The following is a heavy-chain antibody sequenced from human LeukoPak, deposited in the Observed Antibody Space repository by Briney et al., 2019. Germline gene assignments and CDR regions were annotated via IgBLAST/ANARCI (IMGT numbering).Heavy chain of an antibody. CDR3: ARTNTDNYYYYYMDV. V-gene: IGHV4-59*08. Sequence: PSETLSLTCTVSGGSISSYYWSWIRQPPGKGLEWIGYIYYSGSTNYNPSLKSRVTISVGTSKSQFSLRLNSVTAADTAVYYCARTNTDNYYYYYMDVWGKGTTVTISS. D-gene: IGHD2-8*01. CDR1: GGSISSYY. CDR2: IYYSGST. J-gene: IGHJ6*03.